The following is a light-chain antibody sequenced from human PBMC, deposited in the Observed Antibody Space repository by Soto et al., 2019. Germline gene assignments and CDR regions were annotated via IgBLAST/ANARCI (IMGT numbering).Light chain of an antibody. Sequence: QSALTQPASVSGSPGQSITISCTGTSSDVGGYNYVYWYQQHPGKAPKLMIYDVSNRPSGVSNRFSGSKSGNTASLTISGLHAEDDSDYYCSSYTSSSVVFGGGTKLTVL. CDR2: DVS. CDR1: SSDVGGYNY. V-gene: IGLV2-14*01. CDR3: SSYTSSSVV. J-gene: IGLJ2*01.